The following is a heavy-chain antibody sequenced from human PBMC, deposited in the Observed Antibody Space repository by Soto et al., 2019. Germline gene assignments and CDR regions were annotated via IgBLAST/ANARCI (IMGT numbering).Heavy chain of an antibody. D-gene: IGHD3-3*01. Sequence: AGGSLRLSCVASGFMFRDYWMSWVRQAPGKGLEWVANIKQDEGEKYYVDSVRGRFTISRDNDKNSLYLQMDGLTTEDSAVYYCARDAVPNYEWLNCFFDCWGPGTRVTVPS. V-gene: IGHV3-7*01. CDR1: GFMFRDYW. J-gene: IGHJ4*02. CDR2: IKQDEGEK. CDR3: ARDAVPNYEWLNCFFDC.